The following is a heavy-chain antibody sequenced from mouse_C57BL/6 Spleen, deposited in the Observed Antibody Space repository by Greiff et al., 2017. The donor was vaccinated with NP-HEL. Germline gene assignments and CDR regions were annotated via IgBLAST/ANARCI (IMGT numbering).Heavy chain of an antibody. V-gene: IGHV14-3*01. CDR2: IDPANGNT. CDR3: ALYYYGVVGTWFAY. D-gene: IGHD1-1*01. Sequence: VQLKQSVAELVRPGASVKLSCTASGFNIKNTYMHWVKQRPEQGLEWIGRIDPANGNTKYAPKFQGKATITADTSSNTAYLQLSSLTSEDTAIYYCALYYYGVVGTWFAYWGQGTLVTVSA. J-gene: IGHJ3*01. CDR1: GFNIKNTY.